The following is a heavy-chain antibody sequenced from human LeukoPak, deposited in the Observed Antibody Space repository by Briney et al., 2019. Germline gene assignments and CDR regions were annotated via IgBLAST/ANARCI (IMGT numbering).Heavy chain of an antibody. J-gene: IGHJ6*03. CDR3: ARGGSSVSYYYMDV. V-gene: IGHV1-46*04. D-gene: IGHD3-10*01. CDR2: INPSGGST. CDR1: GYTFTSYY. Sequence: ASVKVSCKASGYTFTSYYIHWVRQAPGQGLEWMGIINPSGGSTSYAQKLQGRVTMTRDASTSTLYMELSSLGSEDTAVYYCARGGSSVSYYYMDVWGKGTTVTVSS.